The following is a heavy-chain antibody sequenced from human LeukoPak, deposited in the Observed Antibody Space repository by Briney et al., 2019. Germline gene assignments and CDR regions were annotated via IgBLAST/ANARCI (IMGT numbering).Heavy chain of an antibody. J-gene: IGHJ4*02. Sequence: PSETLSLTCAVYGGYFSGYYWSWIRQPPGKGLEWIGEINHSGSTNYNPSLKSRVTISVDTSKNQFSLKLSSVTAADTAVYYCARGKRWSGYCDAKGYFDYWGQGTLVTVSS. CDR3: ARGKRWSGYCDAKGYFDY. CDR1: GGYFSGYY. D-gene: IGHD3-3*01. V-gene: IGHV4-34*01. CDR2: INHSGST.